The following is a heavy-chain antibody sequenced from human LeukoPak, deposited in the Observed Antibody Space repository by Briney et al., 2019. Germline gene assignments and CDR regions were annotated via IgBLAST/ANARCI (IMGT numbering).Heavy chain of an antibody. CDR2: INDDGGST. J-gene: IGHJ3*01. D-gene: IGHD4-17*01. V-gene: IGHV3-23*01. Sequence: GGSLRLSCAVSGFTFRNYAMSWVRQAPGKGMEWVSGINDDGGSTYYADSVRGRFTISRDNSKNTLYLQVSSLRAEDTAAYYCATYKGEKVHGDYSPRVPHLWGKGTMVTVSS. CDR3: ATYKGEKVHGDYSPRVPHL. CDR1: GFTFRNYA.